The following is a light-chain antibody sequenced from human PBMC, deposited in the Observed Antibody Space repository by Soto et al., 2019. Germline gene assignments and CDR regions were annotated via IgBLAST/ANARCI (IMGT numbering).Light chain of an antibody. V-gene: IGLV2-8*01. J-gene: IGLJ1*01. CDR3: TSYAGSNNHV. CDR2: EVT. CDR1: RSDVGGYNF. Sequence: QSALTQPPSASGSPGQSVTISCTGTRSDVGGYNFVSWYQQYPGKAPKLMIYEVTKRPSGVPDRFSGSKSGNTASLTVSGLQAEDEADYYCTSYAGSNNHVFGNGTKLTVL.